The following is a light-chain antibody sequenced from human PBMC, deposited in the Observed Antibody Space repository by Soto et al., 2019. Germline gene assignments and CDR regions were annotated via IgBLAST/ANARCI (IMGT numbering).Light chain of an antibody. CDR1: SSDVGGYDF. V-gene: IGLV2-11*01. J-gene: IGLJ3*02. Sequence: QSALTQPASVSGSPGQSITISCTGTSSDVGGYDFVSWYQQHPGKAPKLMIHDVTKRPSGVPDRFSGSKSGNSASLTISGLQAEDEADYYCCSYAGSYNLGVFGGGTKVTVL. CDR3: CSYAGSYNLGV. CDR2: DVT.